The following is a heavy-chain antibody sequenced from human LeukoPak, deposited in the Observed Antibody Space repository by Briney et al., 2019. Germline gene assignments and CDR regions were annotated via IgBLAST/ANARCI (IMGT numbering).Heavy chain of an antibody. J-gene: IGHJ6*02. V-gene: IGHV3-30*03. CDR1: GFPFSSYG. CDR3: ARDYGGNGYYYGMDV. CDR2: ISYDGKMK. Sequence: GGSLRLSCAASGFPFSSYGLHWVRQAPGKGLEWVAIISYDGKMKFYADSVKGRFTISRDNAKDSLYLQMNSLRAEDTGVYYCARDYGGNGYYYGMDVWGQGTTVTASS. D-gene: IGHD4-23*01.